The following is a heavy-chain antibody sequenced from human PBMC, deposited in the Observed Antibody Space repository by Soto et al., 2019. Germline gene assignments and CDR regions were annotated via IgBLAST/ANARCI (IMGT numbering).Heavy chain of an antibody. CDR3: VRRVSGNYDY. CDR1: GFTFSSYD. Sequence: EVQLAESGGCMVQPGGSLRLSCVASGFTFSSYDTHWVRQAPGKGLEYVSSISSNGGTTYYGNSVKGRFTISRDNSKNTLYLQMGSLRAEDMAVYYCVRRVSGNYDYWGQGILVTVSS. J-gene: IGHJ4*02. CDR2: ISSNGGTT. D-gene: IGHD1-7*01. V-gene: IGHV3-64*01.